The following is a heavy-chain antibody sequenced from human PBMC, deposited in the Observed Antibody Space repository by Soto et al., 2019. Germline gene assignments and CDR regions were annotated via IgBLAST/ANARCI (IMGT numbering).Heavy chain of an antibody. J-gene: IGHJ6*02. V-gene: IGHV3-23*01. D-gene: IGHD3-3*01. CDR3: ARDRSTDFGLDV. Sequence: EVLLLESGGDSVQPGGSLRLSGVASGFTFSDYVMSWVRQVPGKGLEWVSSISDGGERTDYRDSVRGRFTISRDNARVTLHLQMNSLRVDDTATYFCARDRSTDFGLDVWGQGTTVTVSS. CDR1: GFTFSDYV. CDR2: ISDGGERT.